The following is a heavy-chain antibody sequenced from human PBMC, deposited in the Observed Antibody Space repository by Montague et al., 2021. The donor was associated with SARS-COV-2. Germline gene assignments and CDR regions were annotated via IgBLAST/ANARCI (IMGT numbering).Heavy chain of an antibody. CDR3: ARGKRDFPIVVLGASTRTYFDS. Sequence: SETLSLTCAVYGASFRNYYWSWIRQSPGKGLEWIGEVDHSGNTNYNPSLKSRVTISADISKNQFSVKLASAIAADTGIYYCARGKRDFPIVVLGASTRTYFDSWGQGTPVTVSS. CDR2: VDHSGNT. D-gene: IGHD2-15*01. J-gene: IGHJ4*01. CDR1: GASFRNYY. V-gene: IGHV4-34*01.